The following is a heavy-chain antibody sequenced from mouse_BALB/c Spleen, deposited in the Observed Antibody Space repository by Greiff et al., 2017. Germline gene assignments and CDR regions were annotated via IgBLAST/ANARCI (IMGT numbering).Heavy chain of an antibody. CDR3: ARRPDGYYGWFAY. J-gene: IGHJ3*01. CDR1: GFSLTSYG. CDR2: IWSGGST. D-gene: IGHD2-3*01. Sequence: VQLQESGPGLVQPSQSLSITCTVSGFSLTSYGVHWVRQSPGKGLEWLGVIWSGGSTDYNAAFISRLSISKDNSKSQVFFKMNSLQANDTAIYYCARRPDGYYGWFAYWGQGTLVTVSA. V-gene: IGHV2-2*02.